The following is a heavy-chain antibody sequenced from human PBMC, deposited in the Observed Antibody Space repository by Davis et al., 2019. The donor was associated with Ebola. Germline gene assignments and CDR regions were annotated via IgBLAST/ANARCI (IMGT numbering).Heavy chain of an antibody. D-gene: IGHD2-2*01. J-gene: IGHJ3*01. V-gene: IGHV1-18*01. CDR2: ISPYNGNT. CDR3: ARGGLVVPAARHAFDL. Sequence: ASVKVSCKTSGYTFTSRGISWVRQAPGQGLEWMGWISPYNGNTNYAQNFQGRVTMTTDTATNTAYMELRSLKSDDTAVYYCARGGLVVPAARHAFDLWGQGTVISVSS. CDR1: GYTFTSRG.